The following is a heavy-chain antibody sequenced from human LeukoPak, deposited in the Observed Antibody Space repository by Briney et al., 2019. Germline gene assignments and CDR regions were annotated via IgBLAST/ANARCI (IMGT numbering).Heavy chain of an antibody. CDR3: AKGARVWSSSWYYFDY. V-gene: IGHV3-30*04. D-gene: IGHD6-13*01. CDR2: ISYDGSNK. CDR1: GFTFSSYA. J-gene: IGHJ4*02. Sequence: GGSLRLSCAASGFTFSSYAMHWVRQAPGKGLEWVAVISYDGSNKYYADPVKGRFTISRDNSKNTLYLQMNSLRPEDTAVYYCAKGARVWSSSWYYFDYWGQGTLVTVSS.